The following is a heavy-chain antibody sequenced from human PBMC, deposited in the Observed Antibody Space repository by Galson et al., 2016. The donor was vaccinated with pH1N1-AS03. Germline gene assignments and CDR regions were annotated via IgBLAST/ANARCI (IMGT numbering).Heavy chain of an antibody. D-gene: IGHD2/OR15-2a*01. CDR2: MSYDGSTK. CDR3: AKDLHFYDGYDLDY. V-gene: IGHV3-30*18. J-gene: IGHJ4*02. CDR1: GFTFNRHA. Sequence: SLRLSCAASGFTFNRHAMHWVRQAPGKGLEWVAIMSYDGSTKYYTDSVRDRFTISRDNSKKTLYLHMSSLRAEDTAVYYCAKDLHFYDGYDLDYWGRGTLVIVSS.